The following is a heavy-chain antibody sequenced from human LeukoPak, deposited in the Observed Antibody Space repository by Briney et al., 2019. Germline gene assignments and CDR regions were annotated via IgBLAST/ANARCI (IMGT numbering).Heavy chain of an antibody. Sequence: ASVKVPCKASGYTFTSYGISWVRQAPGQGLEWMGWISAYNGNTNYAQKLQGRVTMTTDTSTSTAYMELRSLRSDDAAVYYCARRVEVAVTLSSYYYYYMDVWGKGTTVTISS. D-gene: IGHD2-15*01. V-gene: IGHV1-18*01. CDR2: ISAYNGNT. CDR3: ARRVEVAVTLSSYYYYYMDV. J-gene: IGHJ6*03. CDR1: GYTFTSYG.